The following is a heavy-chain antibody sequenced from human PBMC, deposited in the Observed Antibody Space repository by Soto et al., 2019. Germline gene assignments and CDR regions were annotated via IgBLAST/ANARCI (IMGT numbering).Heavy chain of an antibody. J-gene: IGHJ4*02. D-gene: IGHD3-3*01. CDR2: ISGSGGST. V-gene: IGHV3-23*01. CDR3: AKASAYDFWSGSPFDY. Sequence: PGGSLRLSCSASGFTFSSYAMSWVRQAPGKGLEWVSAISGSGGSTYYADSVKGRFTISRDNSKNTLYLQMNSLRAEDTAVYYCAKASAYDFWSGSPFDYWGQGTLVTVSS. CDR1: GFTFSSYA.